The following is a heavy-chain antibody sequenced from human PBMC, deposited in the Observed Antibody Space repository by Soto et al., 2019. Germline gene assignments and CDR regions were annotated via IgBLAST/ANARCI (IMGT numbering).Heavy chain of an antibody. CDR2: ISRKNETI. Sequence: EVQLVESGGGLVQPGRSLRLSCAASGFSFDDYAMHWVRQAPGKGLEWVSIISRKNETIVYADSVKGGFTISRDNAKKSLYLQMNSLRPTDTALYYCAKDRGFLDGIDYWGQGTPVAVS. D-gene: IGHD3-3*01. V-gene: IGHV3-9*01. J-gene: IGHJ4*02. CDR3: AKDRGFLDGIDY. CDR1: GFSFDDYA.